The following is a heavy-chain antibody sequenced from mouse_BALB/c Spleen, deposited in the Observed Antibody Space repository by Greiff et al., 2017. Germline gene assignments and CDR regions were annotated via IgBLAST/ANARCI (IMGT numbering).Heavy chain of an antibody. V-gene: IGHV3-2*02. Sequence: EVKLMESGPGLVKPSQSLSLTCTVTGYSITSDYAWNWIRQFPGNKLEWMGYISYSGSTSYNPSLKSRISITRDTSKNQFFLQLNSVTTEDTATYYCARGETLGHYFDYWGQGTTLTVSS. CDR1: GYSITSDYA. J-gene: IGHJ2*01. CDR3: ARGETLGHYFDY. D-gene: IGHD4-1*01. CDR2: ISYSGST.